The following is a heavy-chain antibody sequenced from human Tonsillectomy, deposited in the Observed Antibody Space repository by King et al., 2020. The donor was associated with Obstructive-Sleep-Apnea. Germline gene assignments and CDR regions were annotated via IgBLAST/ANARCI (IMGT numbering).Heavy chain of an antibody. V-gene: IGHV5-10-1*01. D-gene: IGHD3-22*01. Sequence: VQLVESGAEVKKPGESLRISCKGSGYSFTSYWISWVRQMPGKGLEWMGRIDPSDSYTNYSPSFQGHVTISADKSIGTAYLQWSSLKASDTAMYYCARHRYDSRVFDYWGQGTLVTVSS. CDR1: GYSFTSYW. CDR3: ARHRYDSRVFDY. J-gene: IGHJ4*02. CDR2: IDPSDSYT.